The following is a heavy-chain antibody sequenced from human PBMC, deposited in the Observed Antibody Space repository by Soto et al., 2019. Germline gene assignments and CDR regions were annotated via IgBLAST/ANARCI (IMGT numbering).Heavy chain of an antibody. CDR3: ARAGSNCSSTSCYGMRYYYYYIDV. V-gene: IGHV3-33*01. CDR1: GFTFSSYG. J-gene: IGHJ6*03. Sequence: QVQLVESGGGVVQPGRSLRLSCAASGFTFSSYGMHWVRQAPGKGLEWVAVIWYDGSNKYYADSVKGRFTISRDNSKNTLYLQMNSLRAEDTAVYYCARAGSNCSSTSCYGMRYYYYYIDVWGKGTTVTVSS. CDR2: IWYDGSNK. D-gene: IGHD2-2*01.